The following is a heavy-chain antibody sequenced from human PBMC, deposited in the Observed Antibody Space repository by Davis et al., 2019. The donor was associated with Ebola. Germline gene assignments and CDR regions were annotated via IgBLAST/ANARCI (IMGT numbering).Heavy chain of an antibody. CDR2: INPNSGGT. D-gene: IGHD2-8*01. CDR3: ARSLPSCTNGVCSLYYYGMDV. J-gene: IGHJ6*04. Sequence: ASVKVSCKASGYTFTGYYMHWGRQAPGQGLEWMGRINPNSGGTNYAQKFQGRVTMTRDTSISTAYMELSRLRSDDTAVYYCARSLPSCTNGVCSLYYYGMDVWGKGTTVTVSS. V-gene: IGHV1-2*06. CDR1: GYTFTGYY.